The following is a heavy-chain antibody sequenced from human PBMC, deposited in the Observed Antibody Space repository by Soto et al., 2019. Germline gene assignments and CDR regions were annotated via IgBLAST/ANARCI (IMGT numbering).Heavy chain of an antibody. CDR2: IYYSGST. D-gene: IGHD6-19*01. CDR3: ARRAYSSGWYAFEI. V-gene: IGHV4-31*03. Sequence: TLSLYFTVSGVAIRSRPYPWRWIRPHPGRGLEWIGYIYYSGSTYYNPSLKSRVTISVDTSKNQFSLKLSSVTDADTAVYYCARRAYSSGWYAFEIWGQGTMVTVSS. CDR1: GVAIRSRPYP. J-gene: IGHJ3*02.